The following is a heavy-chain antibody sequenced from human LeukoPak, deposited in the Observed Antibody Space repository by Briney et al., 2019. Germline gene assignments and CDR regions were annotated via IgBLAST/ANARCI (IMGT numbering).Heavy chain of an antibody. CDR3: ARDLSSDSSGYYCDY. CDR1: GFTFSSYS. Sequence: PGGSLRLSCAASGFTFSSYSMNWVRQAPGKGLEWVSSISSSSSYIYYADSVKGRFTISRDNAKNSLYLQMNSLRAEDTAVYYCARDLSSDSSGYYCDYWGQGTLVTVSS. J-gene: IGHJ4*02. D-gene: IGHD3-22*01. V-gene: IGHV3-21*01. CDR2: ISSSSSYI.